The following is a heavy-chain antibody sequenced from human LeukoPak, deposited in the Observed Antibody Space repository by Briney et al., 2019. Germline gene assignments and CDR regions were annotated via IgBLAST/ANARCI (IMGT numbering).Heavy chain of an antibody. J-gene: IGHJ5*02. D-gene: IGHD5-12*01. V-gene: IGHV1-2*02. CDR2: INPDSGGT. CDR3: TREARAGNWFDP. CDR1: GYTFNDYY. Sequence: ASVKVSCKASGYTFNDYYIHWVRQAPGQGLEWMGWINPDSGGTKYAQNFQGRVTMTRDTSIRTVYMELSRLTYDDTAVFYCTREARAGNWFDPWGQGTLVTVSS.